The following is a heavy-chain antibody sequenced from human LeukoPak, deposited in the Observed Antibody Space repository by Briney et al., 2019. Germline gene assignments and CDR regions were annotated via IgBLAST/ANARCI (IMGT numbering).Heavy chain of an antibody. V-gene: IGHV4-34*01. CDR1: GVSFGGYF. Sequence: TSETLSLTCSAYGVSFGGYFWSWIRQPPGEGLEWIGEVNHSGSTNYNPSLKSRVTISVDTSKNQFSLKLSSVTAADTAVYYCARIDDYYDSSGYYPHWYFDLWGRGTLVTVSS. J-gene: IGHJ2*01. CDR3: ARIDDYYDSSGYYPHWYFDL. CDR2: VNHSGST. D-gene: IGHD3-22*01.